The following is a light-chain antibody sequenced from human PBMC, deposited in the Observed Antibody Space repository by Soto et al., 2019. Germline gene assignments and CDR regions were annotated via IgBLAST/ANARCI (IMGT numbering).Light chain of an antibody. V-gene: IGLV2-8*01. CDR3: KSYAGSNTYV. CDR1: KNDIGVYDF. CDR2: DDV. J-gene: IGLJ2*01. Sequence: QSALTQPPSASGSPGQSVTISCTGTKNDIGVYDFVSWYQHHPGKAPRLLIYDDVQRPSGVPDRFAGSNAGTTASLTVSGRQAEDDDYYCGKSYAGSNTYVFGSGTKLTVL.